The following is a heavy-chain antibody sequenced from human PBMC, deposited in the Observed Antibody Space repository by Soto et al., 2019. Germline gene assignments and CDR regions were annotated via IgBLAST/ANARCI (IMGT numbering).Heavy chain of an antibody. D-gene: IGHD3-10*01. Sequence: PSETLSLTCTVSGGSISSSSYYWGWIRQPPGKGLEWIGSIYYSGSTDYNPTPKSRVPISVDTSKNQFSLKLSSVTAADTAVYYCARQQGTYYYGSGSPWFDPWGQGTLVTVSS. CDR3: ARQQGTYYYGSGSPWFDP. CDR2: IYYSGST. CDR1: GGSISSSSYY. V-gene: IGHV4-39*01. J-gene: IGHJ5*02.